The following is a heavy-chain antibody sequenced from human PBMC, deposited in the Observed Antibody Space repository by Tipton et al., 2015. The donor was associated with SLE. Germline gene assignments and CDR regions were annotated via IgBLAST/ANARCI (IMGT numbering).Heavy chain of an antibody. Sequence: TLSLTCAVYGGSFSSNYWSWIRQPPGKGLEWIGEINHSGSTNYNPSLKSRVTISVDTSKNQFSLKLSSVTAADTAVYYCARRFRDSYYFDYWGQGTLVTVSS. J-gene: IGHJ4*02. CDR1: GGSFSSNY. CDR2: INHSGST. V-gene: IGHV4-34*01. CDR3: ARRFRDSYYFDY. D-gene: IGHD3-16*01.